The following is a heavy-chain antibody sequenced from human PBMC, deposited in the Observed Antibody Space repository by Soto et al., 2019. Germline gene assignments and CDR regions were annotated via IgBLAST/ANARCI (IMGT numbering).Heavy chain of an antibody. D-gene: IGHD3-3*01. V-gene: IGHV4-61*01. CDR3: ASSVLRFLEWSRMDV. CDR2: IYYSGST. J-gene: IGHJ6*02. CDR1: GGSVISGSYY. Sequence: SETLSLTCTVSGGSVISGSYYWIWIRQPPGKGLEWIGYIYYSGSTNYNPSLKSRVTISVDTSKNQFSLKLSSVTAADTAVYYCASSVLRFLEWSRMDVWGQGTTVTVSS.